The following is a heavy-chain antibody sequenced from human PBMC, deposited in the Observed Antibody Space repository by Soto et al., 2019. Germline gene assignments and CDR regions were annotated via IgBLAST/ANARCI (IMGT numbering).Heavy chain of an antibody. V-gene: IGHV1-3*01. CDR3: ARGGGWVGEASFDS. J-gene: IGHJ4*02. D-gene: IGHD3-10*01. Sequence: QVQLEQSGAEVKKPGASVKVSCKTSGYTFTSYTLHWVRQAPGQGLEWMGWINAGNGREKYSQRFQDRVSLSTDKPATPAYRELRSLRSEDTAVYYCARGGGWVGEASFDSWGQGTQVTVSS. CDR1: GYTFTSYT. CDR2: INAGNGRE.